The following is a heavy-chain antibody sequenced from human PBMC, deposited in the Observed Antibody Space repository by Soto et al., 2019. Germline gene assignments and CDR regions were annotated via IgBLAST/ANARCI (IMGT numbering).Heavy chain of an antibody. J-gene: IGHJ6*02. CDR2: INQSGST. V-gene: IGHV4-34*01. CDR1: GGSFSGYY. CDR3: AKFKNYYYYVLDV. Sequence: SETLSLTCVVYGGSFSGYYWSWIRQPPGKGLEWIGAINQSGSTNYNPSLKSRVTISVDTSKNQFSLSLSSVTAADTAVYYCAKFKNYYYYVLDVWGQGTAVTVS.